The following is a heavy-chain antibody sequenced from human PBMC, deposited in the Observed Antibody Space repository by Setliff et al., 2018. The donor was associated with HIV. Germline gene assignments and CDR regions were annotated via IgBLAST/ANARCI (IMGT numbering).Heavy chain of an antibody. J-gene: IGHJ3*02. D-gene: IGHD5-18*01. Sequence: ETLSLSCAASGFTVSSNYMSWVRQAPGKGLEWVSVLYIGGSTYYADSVKGRFTISRDNPKNTLYLQMNSLRAEDTAVYYCARLKVGNTAMVPDAFDIWGQGTMVTVSS. V-gene: IGHV3-53*01. CDR3: ARLKVGNTAMVPDAFDI. CDR2: LYIGGST. CDR1: GFTVSSNY.